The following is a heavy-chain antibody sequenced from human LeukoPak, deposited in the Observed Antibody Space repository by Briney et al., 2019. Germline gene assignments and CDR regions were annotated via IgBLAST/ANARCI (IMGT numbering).Heavy chain of an antibody. CDR1: GFTFSSYG. CDR3: AKDATIYESWIFCNY. D-gene: IGHD3-3*01. V-gene: IGHV3-30*02. J-gene: IGHJ4*02. Sequence: GGSLRLSCAASGFTFSSYGMHWVRQAPGKGLEWVAFIRYDGSNKYYADSVKGRFTISRDNSKNTLYLQMNSLRAEDTAVYYCAKDATIYESWIFCNYWGQGTLVTVSS. CDR2: IRYDGSNK.